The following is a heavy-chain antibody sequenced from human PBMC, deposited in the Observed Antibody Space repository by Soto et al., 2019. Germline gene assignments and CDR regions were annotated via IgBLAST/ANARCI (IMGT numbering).Heavy chain of an antibody. CDR1: GFTFSSYA. CDR3: AKGIAPLYYYYYMDV. V-gene: IGHV3-23*01. J-gene: IGHJ6*03. CDR2: ISGSGGST. D-gene: IGHD2-15*01. Sequence: GGSLRLSCAASGFTFSSYAMSWVRQAPGKGLEWVSAISGSGGSTYYADSVKGRFTISRDNSKNTLYLQMNSLRAEDTAVYYCAKGIAPLYYYYYMDVWGKGTTVTVSS.